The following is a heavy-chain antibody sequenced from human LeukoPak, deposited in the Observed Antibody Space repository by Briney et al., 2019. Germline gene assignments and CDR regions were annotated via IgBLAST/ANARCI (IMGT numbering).Heavy chain of an antibody. V-gene: IGHV4-59*01. D-gene: IGHD6-19*01. J-gene: IGHJ4*02. Sequence: SETLSLTCTVSGGSISSYYWSWIRQPPGKGLEWIGYIYYSGSTNYNPSLKSRVTISVDTSKNQFSLKLSSVTAADTAVYYCARHKIAVAGRGVFDYWGQGTLVTVSS. CDR3: ARHKIAVAGRGVFDY. CDR2: IYYSGST. CDR1: GGSISSYY.